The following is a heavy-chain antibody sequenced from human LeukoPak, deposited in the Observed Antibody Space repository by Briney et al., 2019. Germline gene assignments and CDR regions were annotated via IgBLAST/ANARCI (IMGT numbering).Heavy chain of an antibody. D-gene: IGHD6-6*01. V-gene: IGHV3-23*01. CDR3: AKGRYSSSSEWFDP. CDR2: ISGSGGST. CDR1: GFTFSSYA. Sequence: GGSLRLSCAASGFTFSSYAMSWVRQAPGKGLEWVSAISGSGGSTYYADSVRGRFTISRDNSKNTLYLQMNSLRAEDTAVYYCAKGRYSSSSEWFDPWGQGTLVTVSS. J-gene: IGHJ5*02.